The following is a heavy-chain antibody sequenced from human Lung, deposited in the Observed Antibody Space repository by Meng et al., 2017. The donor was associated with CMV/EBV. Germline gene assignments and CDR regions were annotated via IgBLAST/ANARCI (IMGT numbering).Heavy chain of an antibody. V-gene: IGHV3-15*01. D-gene: IGHD1-1*01. CDR1: GFTISNAK. CDR3: TTVNWNYYDY. J-gene: IGHJ4*02. Sequence: GESLKISCAGSGFTISNAKNSWVRQAPGKGLEWVARIKPTTEHETIDYAAPVEGRFTISRDDSRNTVYLQMNSLKSEDTAVYFCTTVNWNYYDYWGQGTVVTVSS. CDR2: IKPTTEHETI.